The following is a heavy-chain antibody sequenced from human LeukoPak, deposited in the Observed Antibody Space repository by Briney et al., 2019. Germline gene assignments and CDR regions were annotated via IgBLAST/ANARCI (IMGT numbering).Heavy chain of an antibody. CDR3: ARDPANMYYYDSSGQDWFDP. V-gene: IGHV1-69*13. D-gene: IGHD3-22*01. CDR1: GGTFSSYA. CDR2: IIPIFGTA. Sequence: ASVKVSCKASGGTFSSYAISWVRQAPGQGLEWMGGIIPIFGTANYAQKFQGRVTITADESTSTAYMELSSLRSEDTAVYYCARDPANMYYYDSSGQDWFDPWGQGTLVTVSS. J-gene: IGHJ5*02.